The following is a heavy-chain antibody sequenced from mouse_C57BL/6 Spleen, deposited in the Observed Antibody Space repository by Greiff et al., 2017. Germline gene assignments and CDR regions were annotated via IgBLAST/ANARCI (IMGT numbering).Heavy chain of an antibody. V-gene: IGHV1-74*01. Sequence: VQLQQPGAELVKPGASVKVSCKASGYTFTSYWMHWVKQRPGQGLEWIGGIHPSDSDTNYNQKFKGKATLTVDKSSSTAYMQLSSLTSEDSAVYYCAIVGDDGSGYDYRGQGTTLTVS. CDR3: AIVGDDGSGYDY. D-gene: IGHD1-2*01. J-gene: IGHJ2*01. CDR2: IHPSDSDT. CDR1: GYTFTSYW.